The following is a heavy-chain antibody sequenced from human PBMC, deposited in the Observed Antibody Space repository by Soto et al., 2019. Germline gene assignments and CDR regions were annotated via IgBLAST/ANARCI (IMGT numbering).Heavy chain of an antibody. J-gene: IGHJ4*02. Sequence: QLQLQESGPGLVKPSETLSLTCTVSGGSISSSSYYWGWIRQPPGKGLEWIGSIYYSGSTYYNPSLKSRVTISVDTSKNQFSLQLISVTAADTAVYYCARHTPAISISDHWGQGTLVTVSS. CDR1: GGSISSSSYY. CDR3: ARHTPAISISDH. CDR2: IYYSGST. D-gene: IGHD2-15*01. V-gene: IGHV4-39*01.